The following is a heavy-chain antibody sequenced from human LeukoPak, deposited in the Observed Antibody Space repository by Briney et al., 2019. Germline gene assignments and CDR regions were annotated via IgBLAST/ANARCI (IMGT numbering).Heavy chain of an antibody. CDR2: ISFDGSNQ. J-gene: IGHJ4*02. D-gene: IGHD1-26*01. CDR3: AKDNSGTYSSYFDY. V-gene: IGHV3-30*18. Sequence: GGSLRLSCAASGFTFSSHAMPWVRQAPGKGLEWVALISFDGSNQYSADSVKGRFSISRDNSENTLYLQMNSLRAEDTAVYYCAKDNSGTYSSYFDYWGQGTLVTVSS. CDR1: GFTFSSHA.